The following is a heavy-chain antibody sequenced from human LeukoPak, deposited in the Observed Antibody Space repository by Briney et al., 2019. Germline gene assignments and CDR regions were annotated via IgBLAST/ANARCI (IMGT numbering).Heavy chain of an antibody. D-gene: IGHD3-22*01. CDR3: AKRHDSNGPTVYFDY. J-gene: IGHJ4*03. V-gene: IGHV3-23*01. CDR1: GFSFSGYA. Sequence: GGSLRLSCAASGFSFSGYAMSWVRQAPGKGLEWVSSVSGSGGTTYYADSVKGRITISRDNSKNTVDLQVNSLRAEDTAVYYCAKRHDSNGPTVYFDYWGQGTTVTVSS. CDR2: VSGSGGTT.